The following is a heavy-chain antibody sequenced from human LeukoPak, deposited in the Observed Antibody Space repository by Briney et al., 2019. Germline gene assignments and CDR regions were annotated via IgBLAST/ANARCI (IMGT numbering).Heavy chain of an antibody. J-gene: IGHJ4*02. CDR1: GGSISSGSYY. Sequence: PSETLSLTCTVSGGSISSGSYYWSWIRQPAGKGLEWIGRIYTSGSTNYNPSLKSRVTISGDTSKNQFSLKLSSVTAADTAVYYCARASYDYDSSGWVPFDHWGQGTLVTVSS. CDR3: ARASYDYDSSGWVPFDH. V-gene: IGHV4-61*02. CDR2: IYTSGST. D-gene: IGHD3-22*01.